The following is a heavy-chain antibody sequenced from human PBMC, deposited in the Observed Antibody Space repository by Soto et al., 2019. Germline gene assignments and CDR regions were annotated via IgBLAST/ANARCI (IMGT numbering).Heavy chain of an antibody. Sequence: GESVKISCKGSGYSFTIYCISWVLQMPGKGLEWMGRIGPSDSYTNYSPSFQGHVTISADKSISTAYLQWSSLKASDTAMYYCAREYSSSNYYYYGMDVWGQGTTVTVSS. V-gene: IGHV5-10-1*01. CDR2: IGPSDSYT. CDR1: GYSFTIYC. J-gene: IGHJ6*02. CDR3: AREYSSSNYYYYGMDV. D-gene: IGHD6-6*01.